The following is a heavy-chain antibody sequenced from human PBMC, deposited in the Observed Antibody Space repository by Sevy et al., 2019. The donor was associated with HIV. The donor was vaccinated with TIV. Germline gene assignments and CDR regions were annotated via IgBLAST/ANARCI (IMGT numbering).Heavy chain of an antibody. CDR3: AWGKLLPYFDY. J-gene: IGHJ4*02. D-gene: IGHD2-15*01. Sequence: GGSLRLSCAASGFTFSSYSMNWVRQAPGKGLEWVSSISSSSSYIYYADSVKGRFTISRDNAKNSLYLQMNSLRAEGTAVYYCAWGKLLPYFDYWGQGTLVTVSS. CDR1: GFTFSSYS. CDR2: ISSSSSYI. V-gene: IGHV3-21*01.